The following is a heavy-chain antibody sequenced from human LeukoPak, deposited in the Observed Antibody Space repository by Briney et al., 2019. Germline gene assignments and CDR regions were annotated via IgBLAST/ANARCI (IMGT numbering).Heavy chain of an antibody. V-gene: IGHV3-23*01. CDR2: ISGPGHST. CDR1: GFNFSPSN. CDR3: ARFAAGGSYYYYMDV. Sequence: GGSLRLSCGGSGFNFSPSNLNWVRQAPGRGLEWVSAISGPGHSTHYADSVKGRFTISRDNPKSTVFLQMNSLRADDTAVYYCARFAAGGSYYYYMDVWGKGTTVTVSS. J-gene: IGHJ6*03. D-gene: IGHD3-10*01.